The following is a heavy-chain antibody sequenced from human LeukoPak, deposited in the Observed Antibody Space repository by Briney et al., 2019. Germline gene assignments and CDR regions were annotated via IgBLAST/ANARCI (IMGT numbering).Heavy chain of an antibody. V-gene: IGHV5-51*01. Sequence: GASLKISCEGSGYRFTSSWIGWVRQMPGKGLEWMGIIYPGDSDIRYSPSFQGQVTISADKSITTAYLQWSSLKASDTAIYYCARGLYCSGGSCRFDYWGQGTLVTVSS. CDR3: ARGLYCSGGSCRFDY. J-gene: IGHJ4*02. D-gene: IGHD2-15*01. CDR2: IYPGDSDI. CDR1: GYRFTSSW.